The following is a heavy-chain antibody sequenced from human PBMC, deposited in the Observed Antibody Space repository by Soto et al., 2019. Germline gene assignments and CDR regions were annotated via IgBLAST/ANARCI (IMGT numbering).Heavy chain of an antibody. CDR1: GVSISRGGYY. V-gene: IGHV4-31*03. CDR2: IYYSGST. D-gene: IGHD4-17*01. Sequence: SETLSLTCTLSGVSISRGGYYWTWIRQHPGKGLEWIGYIYYSGSTYYNPSLKSRVTISVDTSKNQFSLKLSSVTAADTAVYYCASNDYGDTNWFDPWGQGTLVT. J-gene: IGHJ5*02. CDR3: ASNDYGDTNWFDP.